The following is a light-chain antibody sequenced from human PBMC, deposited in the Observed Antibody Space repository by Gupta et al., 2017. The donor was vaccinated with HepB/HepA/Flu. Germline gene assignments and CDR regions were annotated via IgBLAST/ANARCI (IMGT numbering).Light chain of an antibody. CDR3: SAYTSRNTLL. J-gene: IGLJ2*01. CDR1: SSDVGYYNY. CDR2: DVS. V-gene: IGLV2-14*01. Sequence: QSALTQPASVSGSPGQSITISCSVTSSDVGYYNYVSWYQQYPGKAPKLIIYDVSYRPSGVSNRFSGSKSANTASLTISGLQAEDEADYYCSAYTSRNTLLFGGGTKLTVL.